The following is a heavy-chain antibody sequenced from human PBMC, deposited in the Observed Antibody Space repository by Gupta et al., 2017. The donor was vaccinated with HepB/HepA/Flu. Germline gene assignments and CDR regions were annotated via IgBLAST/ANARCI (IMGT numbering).Heavy chain of an antibody. CDR1: GFTVRYKY. CDR3: ARDVSETFYPHWYFDL. J-gene: IGHJ2*01. Sequence: EVQLVESGGGLIQPGGSLRLSCAASGFTVRYKYMNRVRQAPGKGLEWVSVIFTGGKTYYADSVKGRFTISRDNSKNTLDLQMHSLRAEDTAVYYCARDVSETFYPHWYFDLWGRGALVTVSS. V-gene: IGHV3-53*01. CDR2: IFTGGKT.